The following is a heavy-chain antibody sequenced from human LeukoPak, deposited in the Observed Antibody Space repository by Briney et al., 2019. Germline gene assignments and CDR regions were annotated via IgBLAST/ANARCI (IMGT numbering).Heavy chain of an antibody. D-gene: IGHD3-22*01. J-gene: IGHJ4*02. V-gene: IGHV1-46*01. Sequence: GASVKVSCKASGYTFTSYYMHWVRQAPGQGLEWMGIINPSGGSTSYAQKFQGRVTMTRDTSTSTVYMELSSLRSEDTAVYYCARGTYYYDSSGYYEYYFDYWGQGTLVTVSS. CDR1: GYTFTSYY. CDR2: INPSGGST. CDR3: ARGTYYYDSSGYYEYYFDY.